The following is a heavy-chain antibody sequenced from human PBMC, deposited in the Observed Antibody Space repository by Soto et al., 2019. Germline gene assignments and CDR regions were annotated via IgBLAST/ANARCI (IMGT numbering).Heavy chain of an antibody. CDR2: INAGNGNT. V-gene: IGHV1-3*01. D-gene: IGHD5-12*01. CDR3: ARGYSGYDYLDV. J-gene: IGHJ6*02. CDR1: GYTFTSYA. Sequence: ASVKVSCEASGYTFTSYAMHWVRQAPGQRLEWMGWINAGNGNTKYSQKFQGRVTITRDTSASTAYMELSSLRSEDTAVYYCARGYSGYDYLDVWGQGTTVTVSS.